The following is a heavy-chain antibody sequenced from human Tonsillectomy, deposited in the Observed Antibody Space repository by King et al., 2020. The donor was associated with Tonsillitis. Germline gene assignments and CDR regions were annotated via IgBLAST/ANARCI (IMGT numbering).Heavy chain of an antibody. J-gene: IGHJ4*02. V-gene: IGHV4-39*01. Sequence: QLQESGPGLVKPSETLSLTCTVAGGSITSSSYYWGWIRQPPGQGLEWIGSIYYSGSTYYNPSLKSRVTISVDTSKNQFSLKLRPVTAAETAVYYCAIRTHTAMASPLDYWGRGTLLTVSS. CDR2: IYYSGST. D-gene: IGHD5-18*01. CDR1: GGSITSSSYY. CDR3: AIRTHTAMASPLDY.